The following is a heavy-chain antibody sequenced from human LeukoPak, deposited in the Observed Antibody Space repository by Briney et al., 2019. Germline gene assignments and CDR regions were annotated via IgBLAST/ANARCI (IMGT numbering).Heavy chain of an antibody. CDR1: GYSISSGYY. CDR3: ARYTANKSGYSFDC. J-gene: IGHJ4*02. CDR2: INHSGET. Sequence: PSETLSLTCAVSGYSISSGYYWSWIRQPPGKGLEWIATINHSGETYYNPSLKSRVTISVDTSKNQFSLKLSSVTAAGTAIYYCARYTANKSGYSFDCWGQGTLVTVSS. D-gene: IGHD3-22*01. V-gene: IGHV4-38-2*01.